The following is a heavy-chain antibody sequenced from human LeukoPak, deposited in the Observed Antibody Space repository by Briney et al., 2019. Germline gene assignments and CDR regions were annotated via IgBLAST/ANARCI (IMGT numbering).Heavy chain of an antibody. CDR1: GFTFGDYA. V-gene: IGHV3-49*03. CDR3: TRIYDSSGYYFNWYFDL. Sequence: GGSLRLSCTASGFTFGDYAMSWFRQAPGKGLEWVGFIRSKAHGGTTEYAASVKGRFTISRDDSKSIAYLQMNSLKTEDTAVYYCTRIYDSSGYYFNWYFDLWGRGTLVTVSS. D-gene: IGHD3-22*01. CDR2: IRSKAHGGTT. J-gene: IGHJ2*01.